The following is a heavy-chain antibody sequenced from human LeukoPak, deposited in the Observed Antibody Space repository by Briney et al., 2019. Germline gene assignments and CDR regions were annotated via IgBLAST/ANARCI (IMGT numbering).Heavy chain of an antibody. CDR1: GFTFSDYY. D-gene: IGHD3-3*01. V-gene: IGHV3-23*01. J-gene: IGHJ4*02. CDR3: AKGIRFLEWLPLDY. CDR2: ISGSGGST. Sequence: PGGSLRLSCAASGFTFSDYYMGWIRQAPGKGLEWVSGISGSGGSTYSADSVMGRFTISRDNSKNTLYLQMNSLRAEDTAVYYCAKGIRFLEWLPLDYWGQGTLVTVSS.